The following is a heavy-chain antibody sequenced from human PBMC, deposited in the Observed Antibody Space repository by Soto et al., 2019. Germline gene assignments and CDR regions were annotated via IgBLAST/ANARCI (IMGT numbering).Heavy chain of an antibody. V-gene: IGHV1-69*01. Sequence: QVQLVQSGAEVKKPGSSVKVSCKASGGTFSSNAISWVRQAPGQGLEWMGGIIPIFGTADYAQNFQGRVTITADESTGTAYMELRSLRSEDTAAYYCARPLFPRGGGRAATYGMDVWGQGTTVTVSS. D-gene: IGHD3-16*01. J-gene: IGHJ6*02. CDR2: IIPIFGTA. CDR3: ARPLFPRGGGRAATYGMDV. CDR1: GGTFSSNA.